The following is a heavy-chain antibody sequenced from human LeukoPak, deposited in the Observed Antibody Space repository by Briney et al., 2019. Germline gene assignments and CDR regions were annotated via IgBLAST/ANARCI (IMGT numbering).Heavy chain of an antibody. V-gene: IGHV3-23*01. D-gene: IGHD3-22*01. Sequence: GGSLRLSCAGSGFPFSIYGMNWVRQAPGKGLEWVSGISPGGGPTYYADSVKGRFTISRDDSKNALCLQMNSLRAEDTALYYCARTNYYDSSALNYWGQGTLVTVSS. CDR2: ISPGGGPT. CDR1: GFPFSIYG. CDR3: ARTNYYDSSALNY. J-gene: IGHJ4*02.